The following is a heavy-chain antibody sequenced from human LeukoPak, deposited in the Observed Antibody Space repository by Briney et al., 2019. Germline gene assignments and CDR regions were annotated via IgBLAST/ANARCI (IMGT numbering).Heavy chain of an antibody. CDR1: GFTFSSLA. D-gene: IGHD2-15*01. CDR2: ISDNGGHT. V-gene: IGHV3-23*01. J-gene: IGHJ4*02. Sequence: GGSLRLSCAASGFTFSSLAVAWVRQSPEKGLEWVSTISDNGGHTYYADSVKGRFTISRDNAKNSLYLQMSSLRNEDTAIYYCAQKGGTDHWGQGTLVTVSS. CDR3: AQKGGTDH.